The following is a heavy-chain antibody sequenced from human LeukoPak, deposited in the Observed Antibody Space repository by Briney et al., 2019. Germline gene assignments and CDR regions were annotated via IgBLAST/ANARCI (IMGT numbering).Heavy chain of an antibody. Sequence: GASVKVSCKASGDTFSSYAISWVRQAPGQGLEWMGGIIPIFGTANYAQKFQGRVTITVDESTSTAYMELSSLRSEDTAVYYCARDHLDIVPTIYSYWGQGTLVTVSS. D-gene: IGHD5-12*01. CDR2: IIPIFGTA. V-gene: IGHV1-69*01. J-gene: IGHJ4*02. CDR3: ARDHLDIVPTIYSY. CDR1: GDTFSSYA.